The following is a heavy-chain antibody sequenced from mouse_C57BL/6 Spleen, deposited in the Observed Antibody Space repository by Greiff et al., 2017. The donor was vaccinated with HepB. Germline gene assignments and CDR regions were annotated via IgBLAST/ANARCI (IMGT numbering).Heavy chain of an antibody. CDR2: INPNNGGT. Sequence: EVQLQQSGPELVKPGASVKISCKASGYTFTDYYMNWVKQSHGKSLEWIGDINPNNGGTSYNQKFKGKATLTVDKSSSTAYMELRSLTSEDSAVYYWAREGDYDDYWGQGTTLTVSS. D-gene: IGHD2-4*01. CDR1: GYTFTDYY. CDR3: AREGDYDDY. V-gene: IGHV1-26*01. J-gene: IGHJ2*01.